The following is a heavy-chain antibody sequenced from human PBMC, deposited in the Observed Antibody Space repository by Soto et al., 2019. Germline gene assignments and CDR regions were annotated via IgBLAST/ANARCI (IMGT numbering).Heavy chain of an antibody. Sequence: GGSLRLSCAASGFTFSSYGMHWVRQALGKGLEWVAVISCDGSNKYYADSVKGRFTISRDNSKNTLYLQMNSLRAEDTAVYYCAKGEKVPAAIQSYFDYWGQGTLVTVSS. D-gene: IGHD2-2*01. J-gene: IGHJ4*02. CDR3: AKGEKVPAAIQSYFDY. V-gene: IGHV3-30*18. CDR1: GFTFSSYG. CDR2: ISCDGSNK.